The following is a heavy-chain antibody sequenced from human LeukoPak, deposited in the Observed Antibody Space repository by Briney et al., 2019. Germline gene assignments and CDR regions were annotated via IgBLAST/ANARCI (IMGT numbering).Heavy chain of an antibody. V-gene: IGHV3-23*01. CDR1: GFTYSRYA. CDR3: AKDTVRGYSYGQFDY. Sequence: PGGSLRLSCAASGFTYSRYAMSWVRQAPGKGLEWVSAISGSGGSTYYADSVKGRFTISRDNSKNTLYLQMNSLRAEDTAVYYCAKDTVRGYSYGQFDYWGQGTLVTVSS. CDR2: ISGSGGST. J-gene: IGHJ4*02. D-gene: IGHD5-18*01.